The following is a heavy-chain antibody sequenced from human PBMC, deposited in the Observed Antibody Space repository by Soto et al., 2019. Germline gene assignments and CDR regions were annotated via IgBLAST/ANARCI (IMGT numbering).Heavy chain of an antibody. CDR3: ARVSPNCSGGSCYSDY. Sequence: SETLSLTCTVSGGSISSGDYYWSWIRQPPGKGLEWIGYIYYSGSTYYNPSLKSRVTISVDTSKNQFSLKLSSVTAADTAVYYCARVSPNCSGGSCYSDYWGQGTLVTVSS. V-gene: IGHV4-30-4*01. J-gene: IGHJ4*02. CDR2: IYYSGST. CDR1: GGSISSGDYY. D-gene: IGHD2-15*01.